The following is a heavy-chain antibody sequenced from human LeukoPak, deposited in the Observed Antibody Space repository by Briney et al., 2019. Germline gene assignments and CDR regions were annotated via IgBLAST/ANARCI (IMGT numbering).Heavy chain of an antibody. J-gene: IGHJ4*02. CDR2: IYHSGST. CDR1: GYSISSGYY. CDR3: ARRHSSSWTEDY. D-gene: IGHD6-13*01. V-gene: IGHV4-38-2*02. Sequence: SETLSLTCTVSGYSISSGYYWGWIRQPPGKGLEWIGSIYHSGSTYYNPSLKSRVTISVDTSKNQFSLKLSSVTAADTAVYYCARRHSSSWTEDYWGQGTLVTVSS.